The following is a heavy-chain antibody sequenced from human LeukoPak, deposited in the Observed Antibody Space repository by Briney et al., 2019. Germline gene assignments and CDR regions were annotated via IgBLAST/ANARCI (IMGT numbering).Heavy chain of an antibody. CDR1: GFTFSDYG. J-gene: IGHJ6*02. Sequence: GGSLRLSCAASGFTFSDYGMHWVRQAPGKGLEWVAVISFDGINKYSADSVKGRFTVSRDNSKNTLSLQMNSLRPEDTAMYYCVKSYGSSHYYYYGLDVWGQGTTVTVSS. V-gene: IGHV3-30*18. CDR3: VKSYGSSHYYYYGLDV. CDR2: ISFDGINK. D-gene: IGHD3-10*01.